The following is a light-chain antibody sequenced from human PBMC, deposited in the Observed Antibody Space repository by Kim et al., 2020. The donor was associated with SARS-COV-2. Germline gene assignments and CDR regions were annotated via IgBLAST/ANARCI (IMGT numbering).Light chain of an antibody. V-gene: IGKV1-39*01. Sequence: SASVGDRVTITCRASQSISTYLNWYQQKPGKAPNLLISAASSLQSGVPSRFGGSGSGTDFTLTISSLQPGDIATYYCQQSYSNPYTFGQGTKLEI. CDR2: AAS. CDR1: QSISTY. J-gene: IGKJ2*01. CDR3: QQSYSNPYT.